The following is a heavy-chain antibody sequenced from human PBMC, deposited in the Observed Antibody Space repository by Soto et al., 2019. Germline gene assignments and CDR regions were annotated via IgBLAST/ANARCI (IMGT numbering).Heavy chain of an antibody. Sequence: QVQLVESGGGMAQAGTSLRLSCTGSGFTFNSVSQHWVRQGPDKGLEWVAVVSFDGKVTYYADSVKGRFTVSRDISKNTIYLQANSLRPDDTAVYYCAREPYGDSQYFDYWGQGTPVNVSS. D-gene: IGHD2-21*02. CDR1: GFTFNSVS. CDR2: VSFDGKVT. J-gene: IGHJ4*02. CDR3: AREPYGDSQYFDY. V-gene: IGHV3-30*04.